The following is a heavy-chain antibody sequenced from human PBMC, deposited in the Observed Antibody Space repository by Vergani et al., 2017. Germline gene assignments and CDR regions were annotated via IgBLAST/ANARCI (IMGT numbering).Heavy chain of an antibody. CDR3: ARVVGWHYYYYYYMDV. J-gene: IGHJ6*03. Sequence: QLQLQESGPGLVKPSETLSLTCTVSGGSISSSSYYWSWIRQPPGKGLEWIGEINHSGSTNYNPSLKSRVTISVDTSKNQFSLKLSSVTAADTAVYYCARVVGWHYYYYYYMDVWGKGTTVTVSS. V-gene: IGHV4-39*07. CDR2: INHSGST. D-gene: IGHD6-19*01. CDR1: GGSISSSSYY.